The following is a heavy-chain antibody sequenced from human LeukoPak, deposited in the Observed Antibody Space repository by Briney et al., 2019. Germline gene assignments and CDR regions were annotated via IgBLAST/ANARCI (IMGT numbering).Heavy chain of an antibody. CDR2: IYYSGST. Sequence: ASGTLSLTCTVSGGSISSYYWSWIRQPPGKGLEWIGYIYYSGSTNYNPSLKSRVTISVDTSKNQFSLKLSSVTAADTAVYYCARDGRLGTPDYWGQGTLVTVSS. J-gene: IGHJ4*02. V-gene: IGHV4-59*01. CDR3: ARDGRLGTPDY. CDR1: GGSISSYY.